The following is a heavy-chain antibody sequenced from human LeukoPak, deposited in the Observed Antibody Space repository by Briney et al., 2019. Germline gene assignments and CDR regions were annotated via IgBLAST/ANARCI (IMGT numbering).Heavy chain of an antibody. D-gene: IGHD6-13*01. V-gene: IGHV4-61*02. CDR1: GGSISSGSYY. Sequence: SETLSLTCTVSGGSISSGSYYWSWIRQPAGKGLEWIGRIYTSGSTNYNPSLKSRVTISVDTSKNQFSLKLSSVTAADTAVYYCASGVYSSSCDYRGQGTLVTVSS. J-gene: IGHJ4*02. CDR2: IYTSGST. CDR3: ASGVYSSSCDY.